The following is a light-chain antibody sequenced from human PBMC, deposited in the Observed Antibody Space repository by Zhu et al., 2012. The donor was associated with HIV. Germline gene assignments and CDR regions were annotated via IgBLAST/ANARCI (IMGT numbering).Light chain of an antibody. V-gene: IGKV3-20*01. Sequence: EIVLTQSPGTLSLSPGERATLSCRASQSVSSTDLAWYQQKPGHPPRLLIYGASNRAADIPYRFSGSGSGTDFTLTISRLEPEDFVVYYCQSLWYFTFPLTFGGG. CDR1: QSVSSTD. J-gene: IGKJ4*01. CDR3: QSLWYFTFPLT. CDR2: GAS.